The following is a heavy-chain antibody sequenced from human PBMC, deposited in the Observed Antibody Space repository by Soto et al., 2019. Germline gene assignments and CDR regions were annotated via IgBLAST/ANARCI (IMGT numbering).Heavy chain of an antibody. J-gene: IGHJ5*02. CDR3: ASAAYGEYWFDP. CDR1: GFTFSAYW. Sequence: EVQLVESGGGVVPPGGSLRLSCAASGFTFSAYWMHWVRQAPGKGLMWVSRINGDGRTTSYADSVKGRFTISRETAKNTLYLQMNSLRAEDTVVYYCASAAYGEYWFDPWGQGTLVTVSS. V-gene: IGHV3-74*01. CDR2: INGDGRTT. D-gene: IGHD4-17*01.